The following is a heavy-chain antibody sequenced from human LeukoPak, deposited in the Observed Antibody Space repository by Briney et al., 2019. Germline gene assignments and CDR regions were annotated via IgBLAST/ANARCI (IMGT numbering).Heavy chain of an antibody. CDR2: IYSGGTT. CDR3: ASAPYNWNDGGYFDY. CDR1: GFTVSSNY. D-gene: IGHD1-20*01. Sequence: PGGSLRLSCAASGFTVSSNYMSWVRQAPGKGLEWVSVIYSGGTTNYADSVKGRFTISRDNSKNTLYLQMNSLRAEDTAVYYCASAPYNWNDGGYFDYWGQGTLVTVSS. V-gene: IGHV3-53*01. J-gene: IGHJ4*02.